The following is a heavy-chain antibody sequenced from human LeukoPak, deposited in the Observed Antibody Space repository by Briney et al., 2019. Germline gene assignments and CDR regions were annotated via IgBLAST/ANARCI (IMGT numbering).Heavy chain of an antibody. Sequence: EASVKVSCKASGYTFTSYYMHWVRQAPGQGLEWMGIINPSGGSTSYAQKFQGRVTMTRDTSTSTVYMELSSLRSEDTAVYYCARTSVLRFLEWFLDYWGKGPLVTVSS. J-gene: IGHJ4*02. V-gene: IGHV1-46*01. CDR2: INPSGGST. CDR1: GYTFTSYY. D-gene: IGHD3-3*01. CDR3: ARTSVLRFLEWFLDY.